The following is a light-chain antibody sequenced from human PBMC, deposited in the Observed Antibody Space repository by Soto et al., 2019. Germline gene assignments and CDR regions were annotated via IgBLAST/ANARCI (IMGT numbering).Light chain of an antibody. CDR3: CSLTTSHTYV. J-gene: IGLJ1*01. V-gene: IGLV2-14*03. CDR1: SSDIGHYDY. Sequence: QSVLTQPASVSGSPGQSITISCTGTSSDIGHYDYVSWYQQHPGKAPKLMIYHVTYRPSGVSNRYSGSKSGNSASLTISGLQADEQADYYCCSLTTSHTYVFGSGTKVTV. CDR2: HVT.